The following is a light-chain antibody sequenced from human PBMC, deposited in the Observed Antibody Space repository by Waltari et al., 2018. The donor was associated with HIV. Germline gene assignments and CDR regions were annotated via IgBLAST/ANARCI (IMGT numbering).Light chain of an antibody. J-gene: IGLJ2*01. CDR2: DFT. Sequence: QSALTQPASVSGSPGQSITISCTGTSSDVGGYNFVSWYQQYPGTAPKLMIYDFTKRPSGVSDRFSVSRSGNTASLTISGLQAEDEADYYCSSYTISSTSHVIFGGGTRLTVL. V-gene: IGLV2-14*03. CDR1: SSDVGGYNF. CDR3: SSYTISSTSHVI.